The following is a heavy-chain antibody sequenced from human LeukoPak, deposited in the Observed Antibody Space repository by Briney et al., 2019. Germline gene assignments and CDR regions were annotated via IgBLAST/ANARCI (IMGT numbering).Heavy chain of an antibody. CDR3: ARARYDYGEMVY. CDR1: SGSISNNY. D-gene: IGHD4-17*01. CDR2: ISYSGDT. J-gene: IGHJ4*02. V-gene: IGHV4-59*08. Sequence: SETLSLTCTVSSGSISNNYWSWIRQPPGKGLEWIAYISYSGDTKYNPSLKSRVTISLDTSKNQFSLKLTSVTAADTAVYYCARARYDYGEMVYWGQGTLVTVSS.